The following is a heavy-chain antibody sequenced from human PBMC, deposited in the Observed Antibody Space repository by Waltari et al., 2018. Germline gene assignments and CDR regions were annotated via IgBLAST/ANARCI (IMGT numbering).Heavy chain of an antibody. V-gene: IGHV4-38-2*01. J-gene: IGHJ3*02. CDR2: VYQSGSS. CDR1: AYSMRRGYY. Sequence: QVQLQESGPGLAKSSETLSLTCAVCAYSMRRGYYCGWIRQPPRKGLEWIASVYQSGSSYYNPSLRSRVTISVDTSRNQFSLEMSSVTATDTATYYCVAAKEYYYDGSGDDAFETWGQGTLVTVSS. CDR3: VAAKEYYYDGSGDDAFET. D-gene: IGHD3-22*01.